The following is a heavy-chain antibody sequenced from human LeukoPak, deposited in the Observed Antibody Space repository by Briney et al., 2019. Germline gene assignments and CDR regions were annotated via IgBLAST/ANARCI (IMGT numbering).Heavy chain of an antibody. CDR3: ARTGAAAARYYYYMGV. D-gene: IGHD6-13*01. CDR1: GGSISSYY. J-gene: IGHJ6*03. V-gene: IGHV4-4*07. Sequence: PSQTLSLTCTVSGGSISSYYWSWIRQPAGKGLEWIGRIYTSGSTNYNPSLKSRVTMSVDTSKNQFSLKLSSVTAADTAVYYCARTGAAAARYYYYMGVWGKGTTVTVSS. CDR2: IYTSGST.